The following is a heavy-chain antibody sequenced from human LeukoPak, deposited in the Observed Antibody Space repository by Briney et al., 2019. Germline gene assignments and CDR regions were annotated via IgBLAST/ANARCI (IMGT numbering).Heavy chain of an antibody. CDR1: GGTFSSYA. Sequence: SVKVSCKASGGTFSSYAISWVRQAPGQGLEWMGGIIPIFGTANYAQKFQGRVTITTDESTSTAYMELSSLRSEDTAVYYCARSRSGGSPPDDYYYYYTDVWGKGTTVTVSS. CDR3: ARSRSGGSPPDDYYYYYTDV. J-gene: IGHJ6*03. V-gene: IGHV1-69*05. D-gene: IGHD3-10*01. CDR2: IIPIFGTA.